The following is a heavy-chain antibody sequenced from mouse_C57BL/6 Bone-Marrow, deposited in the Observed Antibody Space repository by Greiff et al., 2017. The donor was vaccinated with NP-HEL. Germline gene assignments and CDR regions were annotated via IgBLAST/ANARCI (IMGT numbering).Heavy chain of an antibody. D-gene: IGHD1-1*01. J-gene: IGHJ4*01. CDR2: INPSSGYP. V-gene: IGHV1-7*01. CDR3: AREVNYYGRMDY. Sequence: VQLQQSGAELAKPGASVKLSCKASGYIITSYWMHWVKQRPGQGLEWIGYINPSSGYPKYNQKFKDKATLTADKSSSTAYMQLSSLTYEDSAVYYCAREVNYYGRMDYWGQGTSVTVSS. CDR1: GYIITSYW.